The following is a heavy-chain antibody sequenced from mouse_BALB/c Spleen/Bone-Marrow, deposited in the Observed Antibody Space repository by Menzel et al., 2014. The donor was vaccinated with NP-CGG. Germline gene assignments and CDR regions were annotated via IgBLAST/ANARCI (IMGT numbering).Heavy chain of an antibody. CDR3: ARLGYYGSFAF. CDR1: GFDFSRFW. CDR2: INPDSSTI. J-gene: IGHJ3*01. Sequence: EVKLEESGGGLVQPGGSLKLSCAASGFDFSRFWMSWIRQAPGKGLEWIGEINPDSSTINYTPSLKDKFIISRDNAKDTLYLQMSKVRSEDTALYYCARLGYYGSFAFWGQGTLVTVSA. V-gene: IGHV4-1*02. D-gene: IGHD1-2*01.